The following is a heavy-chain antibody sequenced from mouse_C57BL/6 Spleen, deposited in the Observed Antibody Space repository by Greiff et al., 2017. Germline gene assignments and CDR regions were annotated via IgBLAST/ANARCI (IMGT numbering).Heavy chain of an antibody. CDR1: GYAFSSSW. J-gene: IGHJ2*01. Sequence: VQLQQSGPELVKPGASVKISCKASGYAFSSSWMNWVKQRPGKGLEWIGRIYPGDGDTNYNGKFKGKATLTADKSSSTAYMQLSSLTSEDSAVYFCASLYESYYFDYWGQGTTLTVSS. D-gene: IGHD2-3*01. V-gene: IGHV1-82*01. CDR2: IYPGDGDT. CDR3: ASLYESYYFDY.